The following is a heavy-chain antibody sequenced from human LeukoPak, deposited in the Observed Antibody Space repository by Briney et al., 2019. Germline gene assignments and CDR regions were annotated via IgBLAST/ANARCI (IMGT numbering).Heavy chain of an antibody. J-gene: IGHJ4*02. CDR1: GFTFSSYA. V-gene: IGHV3-23*01. Sequence: PGGSLRLSCVASGFTFSSYAMSWVRQAPGKGLEWVSAINAGGGSTYYGDSVKGRFIISRDNSKNTLYLQISSLRAEDTAVYYCARDTRGYASFDYWGQGTLVTVSS. CDR2: INAGGGST. D-gene: IGHD2-2*01. CDR3: ARDTRGYASFDY.